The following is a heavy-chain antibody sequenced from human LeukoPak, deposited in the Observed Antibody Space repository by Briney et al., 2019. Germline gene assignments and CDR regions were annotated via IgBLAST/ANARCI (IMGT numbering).Heavy chain of an antibody. V-gene: IGHV3-48*04. CDR3: ARDYYDSSGPAFDI. CDR1: GFTFSIYS. D-gene: IGHD3-22*01. J-gene: IGHJ3*02. Sequence: GGSLRLSCAASGFTFSIYSMSWVRQAPGKGLEWVSYISSSSSTISYADSVKGRFTISRDNAKNSLYLQMNSLRAEDTAVYYCARDYYDSSGPAFDIWGQGTMVTVSS. CDR2: ISSSSSTI.